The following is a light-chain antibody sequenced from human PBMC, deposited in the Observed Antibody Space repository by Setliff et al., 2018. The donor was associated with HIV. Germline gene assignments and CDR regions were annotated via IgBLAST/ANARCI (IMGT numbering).Light chain of an antibody. Sequence: SVLAQPASVSGSPGQSITTACTGTSSDVGRYNYVSWYQHHPGKAPKLIIFQVSNRPSGVSNRFSGFKSGNTASLTISGLQAEDEADYYCSSYTTESTRVFGSGTKVTVL. J-gene: IGLJ1*01. V-gene: IGLV2-14*01. CDR3: SSYTTESTRV. CDR1: SSDVGRYNY. CDR2: QVS.